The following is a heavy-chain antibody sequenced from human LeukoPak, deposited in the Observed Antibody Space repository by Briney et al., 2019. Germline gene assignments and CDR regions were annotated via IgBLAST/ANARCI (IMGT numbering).Heavy chain of an antibody. CDR1: GFTFSSYA. V-gene: IGHV3-7*01. CDR3: ARVGSYYGSGSYYNHDAFDI. CDR2: IKQDGSEK. J-gene: IGHJ3*02. D-gene: IGHD3-10*01. Sequence: GGSLRLSCAASGFTFSSYAMSWVRQAPGKGLEWMANIKQDGSEKYYVDSVKGRFTISRDNAKNSLYLQMNSLRAEDTAVYYCARVGSYYGSGSYYNHDAFDIWGQGTMVTVSS.